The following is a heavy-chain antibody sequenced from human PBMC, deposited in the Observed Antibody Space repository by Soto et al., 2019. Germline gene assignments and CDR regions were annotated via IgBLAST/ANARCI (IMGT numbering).Heavy chain of an antibody. J-gene: IGHJ4*02. D-gene: IGHD3-3*01. CDR2: IYYSGST. V-gene: IGHV4-31*03. CDR3: ASWRNYYFDY. CDR1: GGSISSGGYY. Sequence: SETLSLTCTVSGGSISSGGYYWSWIRQHPGKGLEWIGYIYYSGSTCYNPSLKSRVTISVDTSKNQFSLKLSSVTAADTAVYYCASWRNYYFDYWGQGTLVTVSS.